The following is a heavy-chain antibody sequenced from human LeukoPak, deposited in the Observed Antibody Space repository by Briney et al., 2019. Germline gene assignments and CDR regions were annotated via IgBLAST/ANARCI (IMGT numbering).Heavy chain of an antibody. V-gene: IGHV1-69*01. D-gene: IGHD3-16*01. J-gene: IGHJ4*02. CDR3: ARGLGEVPFCY. Sequence: GASVKVSCKTSGENFRTSGISWVRQAPGQGLEWRGGIVPIFGIPSYTQNFQGRVMIVADESTRTVYLEVRNMRSEDTAVFFCARGLGEVPFCYWGQGSLVTVSS. CDR2: IVPIFGIP. CDR1: GENFRTSG.